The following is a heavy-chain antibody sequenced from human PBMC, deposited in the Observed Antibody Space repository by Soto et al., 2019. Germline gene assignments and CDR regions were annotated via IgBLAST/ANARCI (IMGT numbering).Heavy chain of an antibody. Sequence: QVQLVQSGAEVKKPGSSVKVSCKASGGTFSSYTISWVRQAPGQGLEWMGRIIPILGIANYAQKFQGRVTITADKSTSTAYMELSSLRSDDTAVYYCARDQSIGYCSGGSCYQGDYWGQGTLVTVSS. CDR3: ARDQSIGYCSGGSCYQGDY. V-gene: IGHV1-69*08. J-gene: IGHJ4*02. D-gene: IGHD2-15*01. CDR1: GGTFSSYT. CDR2: IIPILGIA.